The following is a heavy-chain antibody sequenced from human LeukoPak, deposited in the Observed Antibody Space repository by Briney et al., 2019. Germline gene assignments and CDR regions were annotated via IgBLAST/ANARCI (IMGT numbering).Heavy chain of an antibody. V-gene: IGHV3-66*01. CDR1: GFPFKNYA. Sequence: GGSLRLSCAASGFPFKNYAMSWVRQAPGKGLEWVSIIYSGGSTYYADSVKGRFTVSRDNSKNTLYLQMNSLRAEDTAVYYRARSWGSVLDVGDYWGQGTLVTVSS. CDR3: ARSWGSVLDVGDY. D-gene: IGHD2-8*02. CDR2: IYSGGST. J-gene: IGHJ4*02.